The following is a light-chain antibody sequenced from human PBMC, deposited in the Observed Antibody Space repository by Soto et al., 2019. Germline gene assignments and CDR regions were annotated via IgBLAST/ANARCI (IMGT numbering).Light chain of an antibody. J-gene: IGKJ4*01. CDR2: AAS. CDR3: QQLNSYPLT. V-gene: IGKV1-8*01. Sequence: AIRMTQSPSSFSASTGDRVTITCRASQGISSYLAWYQQKPGKAPKLLIYAASTLQSGVPSRFSGSGSGTDFTLTISSLQPEDFATYHCQQLNSYPLTFGGGTKVDIK. CDR1: QGISSY.